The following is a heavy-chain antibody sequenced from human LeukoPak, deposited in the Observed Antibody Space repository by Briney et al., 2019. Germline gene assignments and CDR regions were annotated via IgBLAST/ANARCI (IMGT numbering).Heavy chain of an antibody. D-gene: IGHD3-16*02. CDR2: IGTAGDT. Sequence: GGSLRLSCAASGFTFSSYDMHWVRQATGKGLEWVSAIGTAGDTYYPGSVKGRFTISRENAKNSLYLQMNSLRAGDTAVYYCARLYVWGSHRDAFDIWGQGTMVTVSS. J-gene: IGHJ3*02. CDR1: GFTFSSYD. CDR3: ARLYVWGSHRDAFDI. V-gene: IGHV3-13*01.